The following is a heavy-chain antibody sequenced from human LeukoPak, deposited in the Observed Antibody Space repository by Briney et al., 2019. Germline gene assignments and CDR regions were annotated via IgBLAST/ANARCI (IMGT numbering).Heavy chain of an antibody. D-gene: IGHD3-10*01. CDR2: IYYSGST. V-gene: IGHV4-31*03. CDR1: GGSISSGGYY. Sequence: PSETLSLTCTVSGGSISSGGYYWSWIRQHPGKGLEWIGYIYYSGSTYYNPSLKSRVTISVDTSKNQFSLKLSSVTAADTAVYYCAAEFVGMVRGVIITGTQMSWGQGTLVTVSS. J-gene: IGHJ4*02. CDR3: AAEFVGMVRGVIITGTQMS.